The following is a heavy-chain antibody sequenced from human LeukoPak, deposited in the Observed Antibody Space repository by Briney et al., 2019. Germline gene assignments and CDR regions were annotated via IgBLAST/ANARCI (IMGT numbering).Heavy chain of an antibody. CDR2: ISPDSNYK. CDR3: ARVCSSASCYLGVRGDY. J-gene: IGHJ4*02. V-gene: IGHV3-21*01. D-gene: IGHD2-2*01. CDR1: GFTFSTYS. Sequence: GESLRLSCAASGFTFSTYSMNWLRLAPGKGLEWVSSISPDSNYKYYVDSVKGRFTISRDNAKSSLYLQMNSLRAEDTAVYYCARVCSSASCYLGVRGDYWGQGTLVTVSS.